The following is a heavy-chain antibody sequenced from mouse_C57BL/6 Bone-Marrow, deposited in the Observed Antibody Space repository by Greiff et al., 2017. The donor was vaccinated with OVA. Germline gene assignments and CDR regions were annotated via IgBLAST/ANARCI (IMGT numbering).Heavy chain of an antibody. D-gene: IGHD1-1*01. Sequence: QVQLQQSGAELVKPGASVKISCKASGYAFSSYWMNWVKQRPGKGLEWIGQIYPGDGDTNYNGKFKGKATLTADKSSSTAYMQLSSLTSEDSAVYFCARLTTVVAHWYFDVWGTGTTVTVSS. CDR1: GYAFSSYW. J-gene: IGHJ1*03. CDR2: IYPGDGDT. V-gene: IGHV1-80*01. CDR3: ARLTTVVAHWYFDV.